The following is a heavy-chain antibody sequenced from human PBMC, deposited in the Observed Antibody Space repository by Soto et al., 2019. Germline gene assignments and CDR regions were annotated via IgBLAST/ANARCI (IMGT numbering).Heavy chain of an antibody. Sequence: GGSLKISCKGPGYTFTDYWSGWVRQLPGKRLEWMGIIYPGDSDTRYSPSFQGHVTITVDKSTSPAYLQWNTLKASDTAMYYCARHSSNFRYYDYAMDVWGQGTTVTVSS. CDR3: ARHSSNFRYYDYAMDV. CDR2: IYPGDSDT. D-gene: IGHD6-19*01. J-gene: IGHJ6*02. V-gene: IGHV5-51*01. CDR1: GYTFTDYW.